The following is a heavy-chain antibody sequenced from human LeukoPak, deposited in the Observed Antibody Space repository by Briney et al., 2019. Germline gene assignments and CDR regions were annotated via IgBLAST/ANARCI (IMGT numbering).Heavy chain of an antibody. CDR2: ISAYNGNT. J-gene: IGHJ3*02. D-gene: IGHD3-22*01. CDR1: GYTFTSYG. Sequence: ASVKVSCKASGYTFTSYGISWVRQAPGQGLEWTGWISAYNGNTNYAQKLQGRVTMTTDTSTSTAYMELRSLRSDDTAVYYCARDRGLGQLITIIVVVSGSAFDIWGQGTMVTVSS. CDR3: ARDRGLGQLITIIVVVSGSAFDI. V-gene: IGHV1-18*01.